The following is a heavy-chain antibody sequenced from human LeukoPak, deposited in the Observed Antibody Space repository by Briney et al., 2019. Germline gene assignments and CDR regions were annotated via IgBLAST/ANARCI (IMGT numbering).Heavy chain of an antibody. Sequence: GSLRLSCAASGFSVTDFALSWVRQAPGKGLEWVSVAGGRGTGTFYGDSVKGRFTISRDNSKNALFLQMNSLRVEDTALYYCARLTGNHFDCWGQGALVTVSS. CDR3: ARLTGNHFDC. J-gene: IGHJ4*02. V-gene: IGHV3-23*01. D-gene: IGHD1-14*01. CDR2: AGGRGTGT. CDR1: GFSVTDFA.